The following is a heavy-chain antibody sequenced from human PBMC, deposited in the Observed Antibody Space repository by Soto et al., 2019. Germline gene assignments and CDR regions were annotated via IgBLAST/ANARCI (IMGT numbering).Heavy chain of an antibody. CDR1: GYTFTSYG. V-gene: IGHV1-18*01. Sequence: ASVKVSCKASGYTFTSYGISWVRQAPGQGLEWMGWIIAYNGNTNYAQKLQGRVTMTRDTSISTAYMELSSLRYDDTAFYYGATLKQAPGGIDDWGQGTLVTVSS. J-gene: IGHJ4*02. CDR2: IIAYNGNT. D-gene: IGHD2-8*02. CDR3: ATLKQAPGGIDD.